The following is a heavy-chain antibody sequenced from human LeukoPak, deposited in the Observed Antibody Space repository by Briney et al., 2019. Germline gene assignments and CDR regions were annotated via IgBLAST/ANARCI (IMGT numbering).Heavy chain of an antibody. CDR3: AKDIEQLWMKHDAFDI. D-gene: IGHD5-18*01. J-gene: IGHJ3*02. CDR2: ISWNSGSI. V-gene: IGHV3-9*01. Sequence: GRSLRLSCAASGFTFDDYAMHWVRQAPGKGLEWVSGISWNSGSIGYADSVKGRFTISRDNAKNSLYLQMNSLRAEDTALYYCAKDIEQLWMKHDAFDIWGQGTMVTVSS. CDR1: GFTFDDYA.